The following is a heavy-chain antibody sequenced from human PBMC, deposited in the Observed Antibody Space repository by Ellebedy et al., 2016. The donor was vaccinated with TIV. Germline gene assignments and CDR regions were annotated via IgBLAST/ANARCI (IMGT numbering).Heavy chain of an antibody. D-gene: IGHD3-3*01. J-gene: IGHJ4*02. CDR1: GFTFSNYA. Sequence: GESLKISXAASGFTFSNYAMAWVRQAPGKGLEWVSAISGSGDKTYYADSVKGRFTISRDNSKKTLYLQMNSLRAGDTAVYYCAPADYDFWTGFHSEIAEFAHWGQGTLVTVSS. CDR2: ISGSGDKT. V-gene: IGHV3-23*01. CDR3: APADYDFWTGFHSEIAEFAH.